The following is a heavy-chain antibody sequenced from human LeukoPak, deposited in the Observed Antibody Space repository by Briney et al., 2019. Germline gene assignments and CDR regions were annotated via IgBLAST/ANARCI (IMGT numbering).Heavy chain of an antibody. V-gene: IGHV4-39*07. CDR3: ARSSIVGATDFFDY. CDR2: IYYSGST. CDR1: DGSISSSSYY. J-gene: IGHJ4*02. D-gene: IGHD1-26*01. Sequence: SETPSLTCTVSDGSISSSSYYWGWIRQPPGKGLEWIGSIYYSGSTYYNPSLKSRVTISVDTSKNQFSLKLSSVTAADTAVYYCARSSIVGATDFFDYWGQGTLVTVSS.